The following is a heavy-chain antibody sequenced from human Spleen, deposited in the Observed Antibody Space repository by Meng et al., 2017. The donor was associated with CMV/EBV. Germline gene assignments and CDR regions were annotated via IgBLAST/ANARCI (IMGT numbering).Heavy chain of an antibody. CDR1: GYTFTSYG. Sequence: ASVKVSCKASGYTFTSYGISWVRQAPGQGLEWMGWISAYNGNTNYAQKFQGRVTITTDESTSTAYMELSSLRSEDTAVYYCASRLSIGYYYGMDVWGQGTTVTVSS. CDR2: ISAYNGNT. V-gene: IGHV1-18*01. CDR3: ASRLSIGYYYGMDV. D-gene: IGHD3-16*01. J-gene: IGHJ6*02.